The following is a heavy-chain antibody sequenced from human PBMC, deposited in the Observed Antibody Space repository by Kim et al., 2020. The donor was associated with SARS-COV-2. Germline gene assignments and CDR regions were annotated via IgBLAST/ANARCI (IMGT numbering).Heavy chain of an antibody. D-gene: IGHD1-26*01. V-gene: IGHV3-21*01. CDR3: SREDSGGYLGFGY. CDR1: GFTFSSYS. CDR2: ISSSSSSI. J-gene: IGHJ4*02. Sequence: GGSLRLSCAASGFTFSSYSMNWVRQAPGKGLEWVSSISSSSSSIYYADSVKGRFTISRDNAKNSLYLQMNSLRAEDTAVYYCSREDSGGYLGFGYWGQGTLVTDSS.